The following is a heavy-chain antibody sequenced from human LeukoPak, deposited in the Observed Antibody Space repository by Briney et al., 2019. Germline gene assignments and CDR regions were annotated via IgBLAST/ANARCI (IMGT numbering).Heavy chain of an antibody. J-gene: IGHJ3*02. V-gene: IGHV3-30-3*01. D-gene: IGHD6-13*01. CDR3: ARDGSSWYLLNAFDI. CDR2: ISYDGSNK. CDR1: GFTFSSYA. Sequence: GGSLRLSCAASGFTFSSYAMHWVRQAPGKGLEWVAVISYDGSNKYYADSVKGRFTISRDNSKNTLYLQMNSLRAEDTAAYYCARDGSSWYLLNAFDIWGQGTMVTVSS.